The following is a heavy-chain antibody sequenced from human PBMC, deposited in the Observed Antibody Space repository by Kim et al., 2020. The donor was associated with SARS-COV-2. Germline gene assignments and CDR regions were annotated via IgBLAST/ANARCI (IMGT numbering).Heavy chain of an antibody. V-gene: IGHV4-34*01. J-gene: IGHJ4*02. Sequence: SETLSLTCAVYGGSFSGYYWSWIRQPPGKGLEWIGEINHSGSTNYNPSLKSRVTISVDTSKNQFSLKLSSVTAADTAVYYCARGVYDYVWGSYRYPFDYWGQGTLVTVSS. D-gene: IGHD3-16*02. CDR2: INHSGST. CDR1: GGSFSGYY. CDR3: ARGVYDYVWGSYRYPFDY.